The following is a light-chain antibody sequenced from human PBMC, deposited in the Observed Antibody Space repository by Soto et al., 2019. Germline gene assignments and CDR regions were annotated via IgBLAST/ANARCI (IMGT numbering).Light chain of an antibody. CDR1: QGITSW. Sequence: IQMTQSPSSGSASVGDRFTITCRASQGITSWLAWYQQKPGRAPKLLIYAASSLQRGVPSRFSGSGSGRDFTLTISSLQPEDFATYFCQQTSSFPLTFGGGTKVEIK. CDR3: QQTSSFPLT. V-gene: IGKV1-12*01. CDR2: AAS. J-gene: IGKJ4*01.